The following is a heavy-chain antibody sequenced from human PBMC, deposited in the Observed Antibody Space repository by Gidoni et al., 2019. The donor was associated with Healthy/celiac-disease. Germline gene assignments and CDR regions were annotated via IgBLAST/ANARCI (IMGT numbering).Heavy chain of an antibody. J-gene: IGHJ6*02. CDR1: GFTFSSYR. V-gene: IGHV3-48*02. D-gene: IGHD3-10*01. CDR3: ARGWVRGFGVLMGSTYGMDV. Sequence: EVQLVESGRGLVQPGGSLRLSCAASGFTFSSYRMNWVRQAPGKGLEWVAYIRSSSSTIYYADSVKGRFTISRDNAKNSLYLQMNSLRDEDTAVYYCARGWVRGFGVLMGSTYGMDVWGQGTTVTVSS. CDR2: IRSSSSTI.